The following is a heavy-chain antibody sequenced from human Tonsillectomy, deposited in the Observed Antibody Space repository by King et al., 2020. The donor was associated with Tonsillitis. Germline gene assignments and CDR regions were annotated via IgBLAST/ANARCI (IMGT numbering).Heavy chain of an antibody. CDR2: ISKDGSNE. J-gene: IGHJ5*02. CDR1: GLSFRTHG. CDR3: ARDGGNFCSLFDT. Sequence: VQLVESGGGVVQPGRSLRLSCAASGLSFRTHGMHWVRQAPGKGLEWVAVISKDGSNEYYADSVKGRFTISRDNSKNTLSLQMNSLGVEDTAVYYCARDGGNFCSLFDTWGQGTLVTVSS. V-gene: IGHV3-30*04. D-gene: IGHD6-13*01.